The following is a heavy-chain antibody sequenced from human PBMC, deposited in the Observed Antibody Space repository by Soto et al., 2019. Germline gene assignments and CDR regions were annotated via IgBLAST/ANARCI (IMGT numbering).Heavy chain of an antibody. D-gene: IGHD5-12*01. Sequence: GGSLRLSCVVSGFTVSSDYMSWVRQAPGKGLEWIPVIYAGGSTYYAESVKGRFTISRDNSKNTLYLKMNSLRADDTGVYYCAGPVASDYWGQGTRVTVSS. CDR3: AGPVASDY. CDR1: GFTVSSDY. V-gene: IGHV3-53*01. J-gene: IGHJ4*02. CDR2: IYAGGST.